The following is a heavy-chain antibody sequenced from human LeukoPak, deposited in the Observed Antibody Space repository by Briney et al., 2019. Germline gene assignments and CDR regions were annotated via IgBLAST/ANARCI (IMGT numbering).Heavy chain of an antibody. J-gene: IGHJ2*01. CDR1: GGSISGYY. Sequence: SETLSLTCIVSGGSISGYYWSWIRQPPGKGLEWIGSIYYSGSTDYNPSLKGRVIISVDTSKNQFSLSLISVTAADTAVYYCARDGVSALNLYSDLWGRGTLVTVSS. CDR3: ARDGVSALNLYSDL. V-gene: IGHV4-59*01. D-gene: IGHD3-3*01. CDR2: IYYSGST.